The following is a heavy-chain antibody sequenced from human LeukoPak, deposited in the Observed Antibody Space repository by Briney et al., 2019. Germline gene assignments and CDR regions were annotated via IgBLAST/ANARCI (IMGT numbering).Heavy chain of an antibody. D-gene: IGHD3-16*01. J-gene: IGHJ5*02. V-gene: IGHV4-39*07. CDR2: IYYSGST. CDR3: ARDRGRGWFDP. Sequence: SETLSLTCTVSGGSISSSSYYWGWIRQPPGKGLEWTGSIYYSGSTYYNPSLKSRVTISVDTSKNQFSLKLSSVTAADTAVYYCARDRGRGWFDPWGQGTLVTVSS. CDR1: GGSISSSSYY.